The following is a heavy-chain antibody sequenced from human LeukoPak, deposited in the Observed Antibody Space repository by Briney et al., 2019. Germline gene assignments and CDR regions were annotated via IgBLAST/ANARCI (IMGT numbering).Heavy chain of an antibody. D-gene: IGHD6-19*01. J-gene: IGHJ4*02. CDR1: GYTFTSYY. CDR2: INPSGGST. Sequence: ASVKVSCKASGYTFTSYYMHWVRQAPGQGLEWMGIINPSGGSTSYAQKFQGRVTMTRDTSTSIVYMELSSLRSEDTAVYYCATVAGISPFDYWGQGTLVTVSS. V-gene: IGHV1-46*01. CDR3: ATVAGISPFDY.